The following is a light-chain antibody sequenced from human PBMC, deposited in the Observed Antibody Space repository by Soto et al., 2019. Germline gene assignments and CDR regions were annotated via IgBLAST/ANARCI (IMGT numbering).Light chain of an antibody. J-gene: IGKJ1*01. CDR3: QEYNSYWT. V-gene: IGKV1D-16*01. CDR2: TTS. CDR1: QGINNW. Sequence: DIQMTQSPSSVSASVGDRVTITCRASQGINNWLAWYRQKPGKAPRLLIYTTSILQSGVPSRFSASGSGTEFTLTISSLQPDDFGTYYCQEYNSYWTFGKGTKVDIK.